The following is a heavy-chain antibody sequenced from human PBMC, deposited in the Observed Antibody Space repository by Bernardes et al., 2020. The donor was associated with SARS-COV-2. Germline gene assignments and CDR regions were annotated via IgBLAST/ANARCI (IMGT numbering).Heavy chain of an antibody. Sequence: GRSLRLSCASFGYTFSNAWMNWVRQGPGKGLEWVDVIKSKAEGGTAHYAAPVKGRFTISRDDSKSTLYLQMNSLKTEDTAVYYCTTVTVWGQGTLVTVSS. CDR2: IKSKAEGGTA. J-gene: IGHJ4*02. CDR3: TTVTV. V-gene: IGHV3-15*07. CDR1: GYTFSNAW.